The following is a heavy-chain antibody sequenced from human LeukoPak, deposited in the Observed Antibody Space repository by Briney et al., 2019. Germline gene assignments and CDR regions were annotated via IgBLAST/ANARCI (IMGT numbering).Heavy chain of an antibody. CDR3: ARDGYSLGAFDI. CDR1: GGSISSYY. V-gene: IGHV4-59*01. Sequence: SETLSLTCTVSGGSISSYYWSWIRQPPGKGLEWIGYIYYSGSTNYNPSLKSRVTMSVDTSKNQFSLKLSSVTAADTAVYYCARDGYSLGAFDIWGQGTMVTVSS. J-gene: IGHJ3*02. CDR2: IYYSGST. D-gene: IGHD5-18*01.